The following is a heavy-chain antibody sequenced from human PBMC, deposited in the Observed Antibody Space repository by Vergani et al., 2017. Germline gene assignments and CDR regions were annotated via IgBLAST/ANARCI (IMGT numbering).Heavy chain of an antibody. CDR2: ISPDGFST. CDR3: AREPPLTGFFDY. D-gene: IGHD3-9*01. CDR1: GYTFTAYY. Sequence: QVQLVQSGAEVGKPGASVKISCKASGYTFTAYYIHWLRQAPEQGLEWVGVISPDGFSTFYAQKFQGRVTITRDTSTSTVYVEVTSLRSDDTAVYYCAREPPLTGFFDYWGQGTLVTVSS. V-gene: IGHV1-46*03. J-gene: IGHJ4*02.